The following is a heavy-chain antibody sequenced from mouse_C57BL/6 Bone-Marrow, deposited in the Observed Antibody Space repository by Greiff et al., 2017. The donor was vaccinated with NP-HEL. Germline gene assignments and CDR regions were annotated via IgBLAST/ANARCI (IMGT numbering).Heavy chain of an antibody. Sequence: QVQLQQPGAELVKPGASVKLSCKASGYTFTSYWMHWVKQRPGQGLEWIGMIHPNSGSTNYNEKFKSKATLTVDKSSSTAYMQLSSLTSEDSAVYYCARSRGYYYCSSPYWYFDVWGTGTTVTVSS. D-gene: IGHD1-1*01. J-gene: IGHJ1*03. CDR1: GYTFTSYW. CDR2: IHPNSGST. V-gene: IGHV1-64*01. CDR3: ARSRGYYYCSSPYWYFDV.